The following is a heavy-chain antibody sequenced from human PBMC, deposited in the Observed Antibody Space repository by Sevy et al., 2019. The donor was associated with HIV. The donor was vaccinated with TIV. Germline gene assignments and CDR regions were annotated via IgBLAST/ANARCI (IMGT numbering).Heavy chain of an antibody. D-gene: IGHD1-26*01. J-gene: IGHJ4*02. Sequence: SETLSPTCTVSGGSITSLYWNWIRQPPGNGLEWIANIYYNGHMNYNPSLKSRVTLSLDTSKNQFSLRLSSVTAADTAMYYCAGENAWGRGYSWGQGTLVTVSS. CDR2: IYYNGHM. CDR3: AGENAWGRGYS. CDR1: GGSITSLY. V-gene: IGHV4-59*08.